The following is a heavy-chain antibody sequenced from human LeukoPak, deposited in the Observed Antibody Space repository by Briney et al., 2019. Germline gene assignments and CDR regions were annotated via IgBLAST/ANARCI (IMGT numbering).Heavy chain of an antibody. Sequence: SETLSLTCTVSGDSISTYYWSWIRQPAGKGLEWIGRIYTSGGTNYNPSLKSRVTMSVDTSKNQFSLKMTSVTAADTAVYYCARGYGSTTLPYYMDVWGKGTTVTVSS. D-gene: IGHD1-1*01. CDR3: ARGYGSTTLPYYMDV. V-gene: IGHV4-4*07. CDR1: GDSISTYY. CDR2: IYTSGGT. J-gene: IGHJ6*03.